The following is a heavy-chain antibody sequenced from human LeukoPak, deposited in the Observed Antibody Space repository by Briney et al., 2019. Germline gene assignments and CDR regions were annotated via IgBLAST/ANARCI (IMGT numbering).Heavy chain of an antibody. CDR3: ARGKEVITMLRGLKPGYYFDY. J-gene: IGHJ4*02. Sequence: SGTLSLTCAVSGGSISSSNWWSWIRQPPGKGLEWIGEIYHSGSTNYNPSLKSRVTISVDTSKNQFSLKLSSVTAADTAVYYCARGKEVITMLRGLKPGYYFDYWGQGTLVTVSS. V-gene: IGHV4-4*02. CDR1: GGSISSSNW. CDR2: IYHSGST. D-gene: IGHD3-10*01.